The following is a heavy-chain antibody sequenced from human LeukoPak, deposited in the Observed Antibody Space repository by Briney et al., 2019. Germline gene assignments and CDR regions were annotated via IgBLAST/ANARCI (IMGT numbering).Heavy chain of an antibody. D-gene: IGHD6-13*01. CDR3: AKSVIAAAGTFDY. V-gene: IGHV3-21*04. CDR1: GFTFSSYS. J-gene: IGHJ4*02. Sequence: GGSLRLSCAASGFTFSSYSMNWVRQAPGKGLEWVSSISSSSSYMYYADSVKGRFTISRDNSKNTLYLQMNSLRAEDTAVYYCAKSVIAAAGTFDYWGQGTLVTVSS. CDR2: ISSSSSYM.